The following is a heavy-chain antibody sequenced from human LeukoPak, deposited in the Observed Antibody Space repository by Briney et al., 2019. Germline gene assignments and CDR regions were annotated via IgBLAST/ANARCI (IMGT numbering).Heavy chain of an antibody. Sequence: SETLSLTCAVYGGSFSGYYWSWIRQPPGKGLEWIGEINPSGSTNYNPSLKSRVTISVDTSKNQFSLKLSSVTAADTAVYYCSTVDRDSSFKDYFDYWGQGTLVTVSS. CDR3: STVDRDSSFKDYFDY. CDR2: INPSGST. J-gene: IGHJ4*02. CDR1: GGSFSGYY. D-gene: IGHD6-6*01. V-gene: IGHV4-34*01.